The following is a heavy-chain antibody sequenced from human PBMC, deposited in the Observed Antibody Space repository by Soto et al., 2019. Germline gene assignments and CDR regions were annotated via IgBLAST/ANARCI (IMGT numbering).Heavy chain of an antibody. CDR1: GYTFTSYY. J-gene: IGHJ4*02. D-gene: IGHD3-10*01. Sequence: ASVKVSCKASGYTFTSYYMHWVRQAPGQGLEWMGIINPSGGSTSYAQKFQGRVTMTRDTSTSTVYMELSSLRPEDTAVYYCARVRPGAEYSDYWGQGTLVTVSS. CDR3: ARVRPGAEYSDY. CDR2: INPSGGST. V-gene: IGHV1-46*01.